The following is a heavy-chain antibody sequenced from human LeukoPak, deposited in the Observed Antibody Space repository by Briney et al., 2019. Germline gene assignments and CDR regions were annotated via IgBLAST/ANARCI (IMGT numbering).Heavy chain of an antibody. CDR3: ARLASGSYGPLTPFDY. J-gene: IGHJ4*02. Sequence: SETLSLTCTVSGCSISSYYWSRVRQPPGKGLEWIGDIYYSGSTNYNPSLKSRVTISVGTSKNQFSLRLSSVTAADTAVYYSARLASGSYGPLTPFDYWGQGTLVTVSS. V-gene: IGHV4-59*08. CDR2: IYYSGST. CDR1: GCSISSYY. D-gene: IGHD1-26*01.